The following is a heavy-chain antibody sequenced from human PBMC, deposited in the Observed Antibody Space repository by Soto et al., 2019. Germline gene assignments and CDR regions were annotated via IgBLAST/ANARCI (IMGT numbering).Heavy chain of an antibody. V-gene: IGHV3-53*04. CDR2: IYSGGST. CDR3: ARDLLLTGSLIHYYMDV. CDR1: GFTVSSNY. J-gene: IGHJ6*03. D-gene: IGHD3-9*01. Sequence: GGSLRLSCAASGFTVSSNYMSWVRQAPGKGLEWVSVIYSGGSTYYADSVKGRFTISRHNSKNTLYLQMNSLRAEDTAVYYCARDLLLTGSLIHYYMDVWGKGTTVTVSS.